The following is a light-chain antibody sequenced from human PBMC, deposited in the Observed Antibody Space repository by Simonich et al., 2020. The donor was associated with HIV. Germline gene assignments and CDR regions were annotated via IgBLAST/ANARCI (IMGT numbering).Light chain of an antibody. Sequence: QSALTQPASVSGSPGPSITISCTGTTSDVGSYNLVSWYQQHPGKAPKLMIYEGSKRPSGVSDRFSGAKFGNTASLTISGLQAEDEADYYCCSYAGSSTFRVFGGGTKLTVL. CDR2: EGS. CDR1: TSDVGSYNL. J-gene: IGLJ3*02. V-gene: IGLV2-23*03. CDR3: CSYAGSSTFRV.